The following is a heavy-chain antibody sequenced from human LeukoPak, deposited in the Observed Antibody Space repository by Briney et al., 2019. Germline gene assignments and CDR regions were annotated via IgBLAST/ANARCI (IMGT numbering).Heavy chain of an antibody. J-gene: IGHJ4*02. CDR1: GGSFSGYY. Sequence: SETLSLTCAVYGGSFSGYYWSWIRQPPGKGLEWIGEIDHSGSTNYNPSLKSRVTISVDTSKNQFSLKLSSVTAADTAVYYCARGSRRASLDYWGQGTLVTVSS. V-gene: IGHV4-34*01. CDR2: IDHSGST. CDR3: ARGSRRASLDY.